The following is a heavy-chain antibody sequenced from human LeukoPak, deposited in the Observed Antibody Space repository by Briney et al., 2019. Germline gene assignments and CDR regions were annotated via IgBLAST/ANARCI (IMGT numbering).Heavy chain of an antibody. V-gene: IGHV3-33*01. CDR2: IWYDGSNK. D-gene: IGHD3-22*01. CDR1: GFTFSSYG. Sequence: GGSLRLSCAASGFTFSSYGMHWVRQAPGKELEWVAVIWYDGSNKYYADSVKGRFTISRDNSKNTLYLQMNSLRAEDTAVYYCARGPIVVARNYYFDYWGQGTLVTVSS. CDR3: ARGPIVVARNYYFDY. J-gene: IGHJ4*02.